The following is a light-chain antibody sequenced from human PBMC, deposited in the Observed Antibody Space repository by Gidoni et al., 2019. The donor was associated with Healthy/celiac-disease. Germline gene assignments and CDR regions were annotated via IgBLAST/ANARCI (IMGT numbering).Light chain of an antibody. CDR2: WAS. CDR1: QSVLYSSNNKNY. CDR3: QQYYSPRT. J-gene: IGKJ1*01. V-gene: IGKV4-1*01. Sequence: DIVITQSPDSLPVSLGERATINCKSSQSVLYSSNNKNYLAWYQQKPGQPPKLLIYWASTRESGVPDRFIGSGSGTDFTLTISSLQAEDVAVYYCQQYYSPRTFGQGTKVEIK.